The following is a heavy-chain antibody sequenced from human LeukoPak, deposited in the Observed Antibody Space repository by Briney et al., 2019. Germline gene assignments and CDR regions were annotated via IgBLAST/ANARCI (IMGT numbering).Heavy chain of an antibody. CDR1: GFTFSSYG. CDR3: ARAERIVATLSYYYYYYMDV. CDR2: ISGSGGST. V-gene: IGHV3-23*01. Sequence: GGSLRLSCAASGFTFSSYGMSWVRQAPGKGMEWVSAISGSGGSTYYADSVKGRFTISRDNSKNTLYLQMNSLRAEDTAVYYCARAERIVATLSYYYYYYMDVWGKGTTVTVSS. D-gene: IGHD5-12*01. J-gene: IGHJ6*03.